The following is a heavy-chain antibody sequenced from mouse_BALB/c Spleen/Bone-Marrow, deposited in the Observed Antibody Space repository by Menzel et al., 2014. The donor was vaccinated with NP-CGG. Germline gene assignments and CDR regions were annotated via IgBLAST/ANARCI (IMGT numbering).Heavy chain of an antibody. CDR1: GYTFTSYT. CDR3: ARERNWDSFAY. CDR2: INPSSGYT. V-gene: IGHV1-4*01. J-gene: IGHJ3*01. D-gene: IGHD4-1*01. Sequence: QVQLQQSGAELARPGASVKMSCKASGYTFTSYTMHWVKQRPGQGLEWIGYINPSSGYTNYNQKFKDRATLTADKSSGTAYMQLSSLTSEDSAVYYCARERNWDSFAYWGQGTLVTVSA.